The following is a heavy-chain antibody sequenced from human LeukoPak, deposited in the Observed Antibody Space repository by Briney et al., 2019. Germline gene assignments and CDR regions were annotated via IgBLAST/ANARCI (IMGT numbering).Heavy chain of an antibody. CDR1: GFTFSSYG. Sequence: GGSLRLSCAASGFTFSSYGMHWVRQAPGKGLEWVAFIRYDGNNKNYADSVRGRFTISRDNSKNTVYLQMNSLRAEDTAVYYCAKDRLIVPAASSFDYWGQGTLVTVSS. V-gene: IGHV3-30*02. J-gene: IGHJ4*02. CDR3: AKDRLIVPAASSFDY. CDR2: IRYDGNNK. D-gene: IGHD2-2*01.